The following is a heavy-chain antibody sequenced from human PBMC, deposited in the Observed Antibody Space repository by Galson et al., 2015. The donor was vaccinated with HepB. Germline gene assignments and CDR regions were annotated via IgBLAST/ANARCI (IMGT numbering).Heavy chain of an antibody. Sequence: SLRLSCAASGFTFSSYAMHWVRQAPGKGLEWVAVISYDGSNKYYADSVKGRFTISRDNSKNTLYLQMNSLRAEDTAVYYCASIGDDDAFDIWGQGTMVTVSS. CDR3: ASIGDDDAFDI. J-gene: IGHJ3*02. V-gene: IGHV3-30*04. D-gene: IGHD4-17*01. CDR2: ISYDGSNK. CDR1: GFTFSSYA.